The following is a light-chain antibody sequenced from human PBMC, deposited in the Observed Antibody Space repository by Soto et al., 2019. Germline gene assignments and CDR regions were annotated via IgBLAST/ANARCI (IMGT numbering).Light chain of an antibody. CDR2: WAS. CDR3: QQYYSTPPT. Sequence: DIVMTQSPDSLAVSLGERATINCKSSQRVLYRSNSKNYLAWYQQKPGQPPKLLIHWASTRESGVPDRFSGSGSGTEFTLTISSLLAEDVAVYYCQQYYSTPPTFGGGTKVEIK. CDR1: QRVLYRSNSKNY. V-gene: IGKV4-1*01. J-gene: IGKJ4*01.